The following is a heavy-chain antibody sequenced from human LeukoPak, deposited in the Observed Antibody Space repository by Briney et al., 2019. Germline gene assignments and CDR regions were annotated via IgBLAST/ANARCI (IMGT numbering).Heavy chain of an antibody. V-gene: IGHV3-23*01. J-gene: IGHJ3*02. CDR1: GFTFSSYA. CDR2: ISGSGGST. Sequence: TGGSLRLSCAASGFTFSSYAMSWVRQAPGKGLEWVSAISGSGGSTYYADSVKGRFTISRDNSKNTLYLQMNSLRAEDTAVYYCAKTPVVVVAADDAFDIWGQGTMVTVSS. CDR3: AKTPVVVVAADDAFDI. D-gene: IGHD2-15*01.